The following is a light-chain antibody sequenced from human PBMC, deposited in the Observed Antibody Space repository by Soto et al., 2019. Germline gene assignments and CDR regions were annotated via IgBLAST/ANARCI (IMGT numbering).Light chain of an antibody. J-gene: IGLJ2*01. CDR2: DVR. V-gene: IGLV2-14*03. CDR3: SSYTSSTTVV. CDR1: SSDVGGYNY. Sequence: QSALTQPASVSGSPGQSITISCTGTSSDVGGYNYVSWYQQHPGKAPKLMIYDVRNRPSGVSNRFSGSKSGNTASLTISGLQAEDEGDYYCSSYTSSTTVVFGGGTKVTVL.